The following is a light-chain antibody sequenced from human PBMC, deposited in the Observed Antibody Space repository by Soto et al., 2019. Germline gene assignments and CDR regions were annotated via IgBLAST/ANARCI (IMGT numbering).Light chain of an antibody. CDR2: EAS. CDR1: QSFNNL. Sequence: DIQMTQSPSTLSASVGDRVTITCRASQSFNNLLAWYQQKPGKAPELLIYEASSLESGVPSRFSGSGSGTEFPLTISSLQPDDVATYYCQQYNTYSLTFGGGTKVEIK. CDR3: QQYNTYSLT. J-gene: IGKJ4*01. V-gene: IGKV1-5*03.